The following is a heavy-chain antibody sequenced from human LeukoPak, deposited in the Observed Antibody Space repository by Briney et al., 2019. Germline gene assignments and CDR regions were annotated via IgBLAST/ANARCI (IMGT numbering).Heavy chain of an antibody. CDR3: ARGAIDTEYSSSWYWDFDY. J-gene: IGHJ4*02. CDR2: ISSSSSYI. V-gene: IGHV3-21*01. CDR1: GFTFSSYS. D-gene: IGHD6-13*01. Sequence: GGSLRLSCAASGFTFSSYSMNWVRQAPGKGLECVSSISSSSSYIYYADSVKGRFTISRDNAKNSLYLQMNSLRAEDTAVYYCARGAIDTEYSSSWYWDFDYWGQGTLVTVSS.